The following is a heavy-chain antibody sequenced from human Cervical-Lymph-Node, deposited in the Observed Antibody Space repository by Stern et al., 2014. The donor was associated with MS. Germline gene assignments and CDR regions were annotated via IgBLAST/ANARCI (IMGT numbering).Heavy chain of an antibody. CDR2: IYTSGST. CDR3: ARDRHYDSSGYYSSWFDP. D-gene: IGHD3-22*01. Sequence: VQLEESGPGLVKPSQTLSLTCTVSGGSISSGSYYWSWIRQPAGKGLEWIGRIYTSGSTNYNPSLKSRVTISVDTSKNPFSLKLSSVTAADTAVYYCARDRHYDSSGYYSSWFDPWGQGTLVTVSS. J-gene: IGHJ5*02. V-gene: IGHV4-61*02. CDR1: GGSISSGSYY.